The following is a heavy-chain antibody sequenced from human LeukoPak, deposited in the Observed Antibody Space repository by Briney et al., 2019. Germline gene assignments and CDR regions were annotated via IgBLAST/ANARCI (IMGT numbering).Heavy chain of an antibody. Sequence: PGGSLRLSCAASGFIFSNFEMNWLRQAPGKGLEWVSYISSSGRTIYYAESMKGRFTMSRDNAKNSLYLQMSSLRVEDIAVYYCAKGPRDPTEFCSGGRCSPTYDVWGQGTLVTVSS. CDR1: GFIFSNFE. D-gene: IGHD2-15*01. J-gene: IGHJ4*02. CDR3: AKGPRDPTEFCSGGRCSPTYDV. V-gene: IGHV3-48*03. CDR2: ISSSGRTI.